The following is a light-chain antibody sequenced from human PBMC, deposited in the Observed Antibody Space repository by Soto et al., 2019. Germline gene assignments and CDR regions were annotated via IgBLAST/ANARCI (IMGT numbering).Light chain of an antibody. V-gene: IGKV3-11*01. CDR3: QQRSTWPT. CDR2: DAS. CDR1: ESVDFH. J-gene: IGKJ5*01. Sequence: VFTQSPAPLSLSAVQRPTLSCRASESVDFHLAWYQQKPGQAPRLLIYDASVRATGTPARFSGSGSGTAFTLTISSLEPEDFALYYCQQRSTWPTFGQGTRLEIK.